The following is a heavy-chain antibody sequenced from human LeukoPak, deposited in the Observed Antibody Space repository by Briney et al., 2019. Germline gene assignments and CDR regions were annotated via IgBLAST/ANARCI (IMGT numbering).Heavy chain of an antibody. V-gene: IGHV4-30-4*08. CDR2: MHYTGNT. Sequence: PSQTLSLTCTVSGDSITSGDYYWTWIRQPPGKGLEWVAYMHYTGNTHYNSSLKSRLTISVDTSKNQFSLRLSFVTAADTAMYYCARHLSGSSWFDPWGQGTLVTVSS. CDR3: ARHLSGSSWFDP. D-gene: IGHD1-26*01. CDR1: GDSITSGDYY. J-gene: IGHJ5*02.